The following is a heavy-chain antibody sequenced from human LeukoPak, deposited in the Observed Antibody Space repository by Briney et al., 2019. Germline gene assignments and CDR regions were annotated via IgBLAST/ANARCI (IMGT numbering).Heavy chain of an antibody. CDR3: ARGLSGYSYVGYYYYGMDV. J-gene: IGHJ6*02. CDR2: ISAYNGNT. Sequence: EASVKVSCKASGYTFTSYGISWVRQAPGQGLEWMGWISAYNGNTNYAQKLQGRVTMTTDTSTSTAYMELRSLRSDDTAVYYCARGLSGYSYVGYYYYGMDVWGQGTTVTVSS. V-gene: IGHV1-18*01. CDR1: GYTFTSYG. D-gene: IGHD5-18*01.